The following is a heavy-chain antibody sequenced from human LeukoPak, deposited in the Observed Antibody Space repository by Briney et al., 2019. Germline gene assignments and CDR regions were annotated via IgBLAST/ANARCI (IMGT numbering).Heavy chain of an antibody. J-gene: IGHJ4*02. Sequence: ASVKVSRKVSGYTFTDYYMHWVQQAPGKGLEWMGLVDPEDGETIYAEKFQGRVTITADTSTDTAYMELSSLRSEDTAVYYCATGVGCSSTSCSEGPFDYWGQGTLVTVSS. CDR1: GYTFTDYY. D-gene: IGHD2-2*01. CDR3: ATGVGCSSTSCSEGPFDY. CDR2: VDPEDGET. V-gene: IGHV1-69-2*01.